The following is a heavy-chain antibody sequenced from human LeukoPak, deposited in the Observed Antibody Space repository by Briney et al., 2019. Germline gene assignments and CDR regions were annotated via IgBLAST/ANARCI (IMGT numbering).Heavy chain of an antibody. V-gene: IGHV3-NL1*01. CDR1: GFTVSSNY. Sequence: GGSLRLSCAASGFTVSSNYMRWVRQAPGKGLEWVSVISDGTTFSDGGTTYYTDSVKGRFTISRDNAKNSLYLQMNSLRAEDTAVYYCARERWGRSGYEPFDYWGQGTLVTVSS. D-gene: IGHD5-12*01. CDR2: ISDGTTFSDGGTT. CDR3: ARERWGRSGYEPFDY. J-gene: IGHJ4*02.